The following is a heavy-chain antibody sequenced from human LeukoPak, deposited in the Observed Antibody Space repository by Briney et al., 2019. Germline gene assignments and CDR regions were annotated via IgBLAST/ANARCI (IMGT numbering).Heavy chain of an antibody. Sequence: ASVKVSCKASGYTFTSYGISWVRQAPGKGLEWMGGFDPEDGETIYAQKFQGRVTMTEDTSTDTAYMELSSLRSEDTAVYYCATDTYCSSTSCSIVNWFDPWGQGTLVTVSS. CDR3: ATDTYCSSTSCSIVNWFDP. CDR2: FDPEDGET. V-gene: IGHV1-24*01. CDR1: GYTFTSYG. D-gene: IGHD2-2*01. J-gene: IGHJ5*02.